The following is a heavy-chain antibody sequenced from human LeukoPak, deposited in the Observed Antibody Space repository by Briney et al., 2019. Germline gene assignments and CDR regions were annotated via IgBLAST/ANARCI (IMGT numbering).Heavy chain of an antibody. CDR3: ARASFPFLEWTTSIPFDV. V-gene: IGHV1-69*13. J-gene: IGHJ3*01. Sequence: SVKVSCKASGGTFNSFALSWVRQAPGQRLEWMGGTIPIYPTTDYAQRFQGRVTISADESKGTVSLELSNLRSEDTAVYYCARASFPFLEWTTSIPFDVWGQGTVVIVSS. CDR2: TIPIYPTT. D-gene: IGHD3-3*01. CDR1: GGTFNSFA.